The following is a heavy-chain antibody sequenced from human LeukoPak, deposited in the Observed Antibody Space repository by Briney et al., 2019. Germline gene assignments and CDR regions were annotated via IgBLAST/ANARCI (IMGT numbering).Heavy chain of an antibody. V-gene: IGHV1-2*02. CDR1: GYTFTGYY. D-gene: IGHD6-19*01. CDR3: ATPPYSSGWYVYFQH. J-gene: IGHJ1*01. Sequence: ASVKVSCKASGYTFTGYYMHWVRQAPGRGLEWMGWINPNSDGTNYAQKFQGRVTMTRDTSISTAYMELSRLRSDDTAVYYCATPPYSSGWYVYFQHWGQGTLVTVSS. CDR2: INPNSDGT.